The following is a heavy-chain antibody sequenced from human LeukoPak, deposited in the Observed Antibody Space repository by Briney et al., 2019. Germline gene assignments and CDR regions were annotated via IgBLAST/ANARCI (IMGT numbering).Heavy chain of an antibody. V-gene: IGHV3-21*01. J-gene: IGHJ4*02. CDR1: GFTFSSYN. CDR3: ARAKQWLVLDY. CDR2: ISISGTYV. Sequence: GGSLRLSCAASGFTFSSYNMNWVRQAPGEGLEWVSSISISGTYVYYADSVKGRFTISRDDAQNSLYLQMNSLRAEDTAVYYCARAKQWLVLDYWGQGTLVTVSS. D-gene: IGHD6-19*01.